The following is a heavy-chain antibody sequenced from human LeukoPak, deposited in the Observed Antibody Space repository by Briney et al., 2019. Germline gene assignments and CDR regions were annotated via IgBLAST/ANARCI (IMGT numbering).Heavy chain of an antibody. J-gene: IGHJ3*02. CDR3: ARDQPLTYYYDSSGYSNDAFDI. CDR1: GGSISSYY. Sequence: SETLSLTCTVSGGSISSYYWSWIRQPAGKGLEWIGRIYTSGSTNYNPSLKSRVTMSVDTSKNQFSLKLSSVTAADTAVYYCARDQPLTYYYDSSGYSNDAFDIWGQGTMVTVSS. D-gene: IGHD3-22*01. CDR2: IYTSGST. V-gene: IGHV4-4*07.